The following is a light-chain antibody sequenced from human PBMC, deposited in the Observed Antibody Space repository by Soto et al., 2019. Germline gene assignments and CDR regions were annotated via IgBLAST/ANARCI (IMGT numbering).Light chain of an antibody. CDR2: EVS. V-gene: IGLV2-18*02. Sequence: LTQPPSVSGSPGQSVTISCSGTSSDVGSYNRVSWYQQAPGTAPKVMIYEVSNRPSGVPDRFSGSKSGNTASLTISGLQPEDEADYYCYSSTSSNTYVLGTGTKVTVL. CDR1: SSDVGSYNR. J-gene: IGLJ1*01. CDR3: YSSTSSNTYV.